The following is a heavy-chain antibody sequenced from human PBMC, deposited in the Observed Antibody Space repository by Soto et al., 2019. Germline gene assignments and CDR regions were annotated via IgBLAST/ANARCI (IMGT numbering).Heavy chain of an antibody. CDR1: GYSLRNYA. CDR3: ARVDSPSDKRGWFDA. CDR2: LSGYNGDT. Sequence: QVQLVQSGPEVKKPGASVRVSCKASGYSLRNYAFAWVRQAPGQGLEWMAWLSGYNGDTQYAPKFQGRVSLTTDTSTRTTDMNLRTLSSDDTAVYYCARVDSPSDKRGWFDAWGQGTLVTVSS. D-gene: IGHD3-22*01. V-gene: IGHV1-18*01. J-gene: IGHJ5*02.